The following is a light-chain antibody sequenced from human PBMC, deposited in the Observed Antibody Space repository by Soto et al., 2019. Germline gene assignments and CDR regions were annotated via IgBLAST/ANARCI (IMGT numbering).Light chain of an antibody. CDR3: QQYGASPIT. CDR1: QSVGTY. Sequence: EIVLTQSPGTLSLSPWERATLSCRASQSVGTYLAWYQQKPGQAPRLLIYGASSRATGIPDRFSGSGSGTDFTLTISRLEPEDFAVYYCQQYGASPITFGQGTRLEIK. J-gene: IGKJ5*01. CDR2: GAS. V-gene: IGKV3-20*01.